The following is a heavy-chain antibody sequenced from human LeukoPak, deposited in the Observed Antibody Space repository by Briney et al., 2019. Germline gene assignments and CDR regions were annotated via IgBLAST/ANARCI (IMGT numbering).Heavy chain of an antibody. CDR3: ASIEKDGYKIHSIDY. V-gene: IGHV4-59*11. CDR2: IYYSGST. J-gene: IGHJ4*02. CDR1: GGSISSHY. Sequence: SETLSLTCTVSGGSISSHYWSWIRQPPGKGLEWIGYIYYSGSTNYNPSLKSRVTISVDTSKNQFSLKLSSVTAADTAVYYCASIEKDGYKIHSIDYWGQGTLVTVSS. D-gene: IGHD5-24*01.